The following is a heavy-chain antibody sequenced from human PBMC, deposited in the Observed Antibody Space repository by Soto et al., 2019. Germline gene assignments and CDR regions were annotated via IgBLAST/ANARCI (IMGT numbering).Heavy chain of an antibody. CDR2: IYHSGST. CDR3: ARGEGVYDSSGYYTSNWFDP. V-gene: IGHV4-30-2*01. Sequence: SETLSLTCTVSGGSISSGGYSWSWIRQPPGKGLEWIGYIYHSGSTYYNPSLKSRVTISVDRSKNQFSRKLSSVTAADTAVYDCARGEGVYDSSGYYTSNWFDPWGQGTLVTVSS. CDR1: GGSISSGGYS. D-gene: IGHD3-22*01. J-gene: IGHJ5*02.